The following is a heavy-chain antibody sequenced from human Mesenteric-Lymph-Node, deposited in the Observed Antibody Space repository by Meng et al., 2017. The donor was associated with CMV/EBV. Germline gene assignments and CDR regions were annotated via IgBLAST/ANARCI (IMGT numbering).Heavy chain of an antibody. CDR2: MNPNSGNT. V-gene: IGHV1-8*01. Sequence: ASVKVSCKASGYTFTSYDINWVRQATGQGLEWMGWMNPNSGNTGYAQKFQGRVTMTRNTSISTAYMELSSLRSEDTAVYYCARGTYYDFWSDHPTGFDYWGQGTLVTVSS. J-gene: IGHJ4*02. D-gene: IGHD3-3*01. CDR3: ARGTYYDFWSDHPTGFDY. CDR1: GYTFTSYD.